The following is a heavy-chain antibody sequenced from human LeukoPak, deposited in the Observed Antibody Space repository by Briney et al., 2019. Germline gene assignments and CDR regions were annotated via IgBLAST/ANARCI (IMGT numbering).Heavy chain of an antibody. J-gene: IGHJ3*02. CDR3: ARDDMPERPSFDI. V-gene: IGHV3-11*01. CDR1: GFPFSDYY. D-gene: IGHD1-1*01. CDR2: IRYTAADI. Sequence: SGGSLRLSCAASGFPFSDYYMSWIRQAPGKGLEWISYIRYTAADIYYADSVKGRFTISRDNAKKSLYLQMNLLRADDTAVYYCARDDMPERPSFDIWGQGTMVTVSS.